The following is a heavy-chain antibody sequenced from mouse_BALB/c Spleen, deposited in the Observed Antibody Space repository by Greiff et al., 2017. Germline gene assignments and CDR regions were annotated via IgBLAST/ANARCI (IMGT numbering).Heavy chain of an antibody. CDR3: ARGVYGSRFDY. CDR1: GFTFSSYA. J-gene: IGHJ2*01. V-gene: IGHV5-6-5*01. Sequence: EVHLVESGGGLVKPGGSLKLSCAASGFTFSSYAMSWVRQTPEKRLEWVASISSGGSTYYPDSVKGRFTISRDNARNILYLQMSSLRSEDTAMYYCARGVYGSRFDYWGQGTTLTVSS. D-gene: IGHD1-1*01. CDR2: ISSGGST.